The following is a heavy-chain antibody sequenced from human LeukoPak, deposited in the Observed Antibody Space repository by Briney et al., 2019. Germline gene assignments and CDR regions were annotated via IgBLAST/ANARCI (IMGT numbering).Heavy chain of an antibody. CDR3: ARAVLYGSGSYRLSDY. Sequence: GGSLRLSCAASGFTFSSYSMNWVRQAPGKGLEWVSSISSSSSYIYYADSVKGRFTISRDNAKNSLYLQMNSLRAEDTAVYYCARAVLYGSGSYRLSDYWGQGTLVTVSS. V-gene: IGHV3-21*01. J-gene: IGHJ4*02. CDR2: ISSSSSYI. CDR1: GFTFSSYS. D-gene: IGHD3-10*01.